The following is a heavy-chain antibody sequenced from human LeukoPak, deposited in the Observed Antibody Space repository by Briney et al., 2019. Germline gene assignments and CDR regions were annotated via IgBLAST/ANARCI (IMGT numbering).Heavy chain of an antibody. CDR3: ARVTYYYDSSGYYWDAFDI. CDR2: IYSGGST. V-gene: IGHV3-53*01. J-gene: IGHJ3*02. D-gene: IGHD3-22*01. CDR1: GFTFSSYS. Sequence: GGSLRLSCAASGFTFSSYSMNWVRQAPGKGLEWLSVIYSGGSTYYADSVKGRFTISRDNSKNTLYLQMNSLRAEDTAVYYCARVTYYYDSSGYYWDAFDIWGQGTMVTVSS.